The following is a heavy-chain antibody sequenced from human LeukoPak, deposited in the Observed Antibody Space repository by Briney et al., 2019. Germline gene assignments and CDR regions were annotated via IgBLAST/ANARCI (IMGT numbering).Heavy chain of an antibody. CDR2: INPNSGDT. CDR3: ARDLAVFDAFDI. CDR1: GYTFTGYY. Sequence: GASVKVSCKASGYTFTGYYMHWVRQAPGQGLEWMGWINPNSGDTNYAQDFQGRVTMTRDTSISTAYMELSRLRYDDTAVCYCARDLAVFDAFDIWGQGTMVTVSS. D-gene: IGHD2-8*02. V-gene: IGHV1-2*02. J-gene: IGHJ3*02.